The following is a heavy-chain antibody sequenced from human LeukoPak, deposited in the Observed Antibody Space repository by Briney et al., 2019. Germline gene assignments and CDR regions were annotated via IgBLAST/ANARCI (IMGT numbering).Heavy chain of an antibody. CDR1: GFTVSGNY. J-gene: IGHJ4*02. CDR3: ARDLGAMVREGGFDY. V-gene: IGHV3-53*01. CDR2: IYSGGST. Sequence: GGSLRLSCAVSGFTVSGNYMSWVRQAPGKGLEWVSLIYSGGSTFYADSVKGRFTISRDNAKNSLYLQMNSLRAEDTAVYYCARDLGAMVREGGFDYWGQGTLVTVSS. D-gene: IGHD3-10*01.